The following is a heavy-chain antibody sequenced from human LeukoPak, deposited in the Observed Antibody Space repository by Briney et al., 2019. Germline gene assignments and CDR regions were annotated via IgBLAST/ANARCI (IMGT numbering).Heavy chain of an antibody. Sequence: GGSLRLFCAGFGFNLSSYSLKWVRQAPGEGLEWVSYISSSSSTIYYADSVKGRFTISRDNSKNTLYLQMNSLRAEDTAVYYCARHRSSWLIDYWGQGTLVTVSS. CDR3: ARHRSSWLIDY. CDR2: ISSSSSTI. CDR1: GFNLSSYS. D-gene: IGHD6-6*01. J-gene: IGHJ4*02. V-gene: IGHV3-48*01.